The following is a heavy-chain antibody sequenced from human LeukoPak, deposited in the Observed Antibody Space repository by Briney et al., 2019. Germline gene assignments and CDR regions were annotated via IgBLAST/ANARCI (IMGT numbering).Heavy chain of an antibody. Sequence: GGSLRLSCAVSGFTVSSNYMGGVRQAPGKGLEWVSLIYSGGNTYYADSVKGRFTISRDTSKNTLFLQMNSLRAEDTALYVCARIKVITMVHGLIITSAFFDYWGQGTLVTVSS. V-gene: IGHV3-53*01. CDR2: IYSGGNT. D-gene: IGHD3-10*01. CDR3: ARIKVITMVHGLIITSAFFDY. J-gene: IGHJ4*02. CDR1: GFTVSSNY.